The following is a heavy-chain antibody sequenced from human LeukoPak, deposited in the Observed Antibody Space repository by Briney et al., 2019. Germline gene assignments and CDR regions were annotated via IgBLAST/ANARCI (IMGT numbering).Heavy chain of an antibody. V-gene: IGHV3-7*01. D-gene: IGHD1-26*01. CDR1: GFTFSSYW. Sequence: GGSLRLSCAASGFTFSSYWMSWVRQAPGKGLEWVANIKQDGSEKYYVDSVKGRFTISRDNAKNTLYLQMNSLRAEDTAVYYCAKEWDPVGFDIWGQGTMVTVSS. CDR3: AKEWDPVGFDI. CDR2: IKQDGSEK. J-gene: IGHJ3*02.